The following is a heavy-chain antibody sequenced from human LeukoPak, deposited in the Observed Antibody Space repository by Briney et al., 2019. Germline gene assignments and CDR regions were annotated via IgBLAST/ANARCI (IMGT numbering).Heavy chain of an antibody. V-gene: IGHV3-74*03. D-gene: IGHD1-1*01. Sequence: GGSLRLSCAASGFRFSDYWMHWVRQAPGKGLAWVSRVNKDGIDTTYADSVKGRFTISRDNAKNTVYLQMHSLTVEDTAVYYCARDVGYRVDDCGPGTLVTVSS. CDR2: VNKDGIDT. CDR3: ARDVGYRVDD. CDR1: GFRFSDYW. J-gene: IGHJ4*02.